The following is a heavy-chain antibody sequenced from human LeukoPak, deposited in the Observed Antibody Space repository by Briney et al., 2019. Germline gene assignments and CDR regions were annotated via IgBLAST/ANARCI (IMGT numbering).Heavy chain of an antibody. V-gene: IGHV1-46*01. Sequence: ASVKVSCKASGYAFTTYYVHWVRQAPGQGLEWMGIINPSGGSTTYAQKFQGRVTKTRDTSTSTVYMDLSSLRSEDTAVYYCAREREPYYYDSDGFYPIDYWGQGTLVTVSS. J-gene: IGHJ4*02. D-gene: IGHD3-22*01. CDR2: INPSGGST. CDR3: AREREPYYYDSDGFYPIDY. CDR1: GYAFTTYY.